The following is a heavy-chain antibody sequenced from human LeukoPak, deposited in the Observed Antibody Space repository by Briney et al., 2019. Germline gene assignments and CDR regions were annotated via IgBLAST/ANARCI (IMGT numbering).Heavy chain of an antibody. D-gene: IGHD2-21*02. CDR1: GGSISSSRYF. J-gene: IGHJ3*01. Sequence: SETLSLTCTVSGGSISSSRYFWGWIRQPPGKGLEWIGSIYYSGTTYYNPSLKSRVTISVDTSKNQFSLKLSSVTAADTAVYYCARDGYGGVDYWGQGTMVTVSS. V-gene: IGHV4-39*07. CDR3: ARDGYGGVDY. CDR2: IYYSGTT.